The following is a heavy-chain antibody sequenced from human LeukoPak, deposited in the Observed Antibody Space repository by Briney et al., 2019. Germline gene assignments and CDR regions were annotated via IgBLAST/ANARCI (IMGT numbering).Heavy chain of an antibody. V-gene: IGHV6-1*01. J-gene: IGHJ5*02. CDR3: AKLGDSST. Sequence: SQTLSLTCAISGDSVSGNSAAWSWVRQSPSRGLEWLGRTYYRSKWYNDYAVSVKSRIIINPDTSKNQFSLQLKSVTPEDTAVYYCAKLGDSSTWGQGTLVTVSS. D-gene: IGHD6-19*01. CDR1: GDSVSGNSAA. CDR2: TYYRSKWYN.